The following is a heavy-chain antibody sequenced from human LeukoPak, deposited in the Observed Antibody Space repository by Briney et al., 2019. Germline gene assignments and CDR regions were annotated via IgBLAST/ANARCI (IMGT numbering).Heavy chain of an antibody. J-gene: IGHJ4*02. V-gene: IGHV3-74*01. CDR1: GFSFSSSW. Sequence: GGSLRLSCAASGFSFSSSWMHWVRQAPGKGLVWVSRINTDGSNTRYAGSVQGRFTISRDNAKNTLYLQMNSLRAEDTAVYYCAREVATIDYWGQGTLVTVSS. D-gene: IGHD5-24*01. CDR2: INTDGSNT. CDR3: AREVATIDY.